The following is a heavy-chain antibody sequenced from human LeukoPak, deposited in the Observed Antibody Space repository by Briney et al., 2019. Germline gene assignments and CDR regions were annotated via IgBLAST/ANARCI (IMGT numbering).Heavy chain of an antibody. Sequence: GESLKISCKGSGYTFTTYWIGWVRQMPGKGLEWMGIIYPGDSDTRYSPSFQGQVTISADKSISTAYLQWSSLKASDTAMYYCARSCSSSSCYFFDYWGQGTLVTVSS. V-gene: IGHV5-51*01. J-gene: IGHJ4*02. CDR1: GYTFTTYW. CDR2: IYPGDSDT. CDR3: ARSCSSSSCYFFDY. D-gene: IGHD2-2*01.